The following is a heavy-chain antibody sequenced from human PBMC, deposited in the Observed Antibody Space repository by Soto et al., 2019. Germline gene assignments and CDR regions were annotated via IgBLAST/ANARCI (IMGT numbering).Heavy chain of an antibody. Sequence: ASVKVSCKASGYTFTSYAMHWVRQAPGQRLEWMGWINAGNGNTKYSQKFQGRVTITRDTSASTAYMELSSLRSEDTAVYYCARSIVGAIPPYYYYGMDVWGQGTLVTVSS. J-gene: IGHJ6*02. CDR1: GYTFTSYA. V-gene: IGHV1-3*01. CDR3: ARSIVGAIPPYYYYGMDV. CDR2: INAGNGNT. D-gene: IGHD1-26*01.